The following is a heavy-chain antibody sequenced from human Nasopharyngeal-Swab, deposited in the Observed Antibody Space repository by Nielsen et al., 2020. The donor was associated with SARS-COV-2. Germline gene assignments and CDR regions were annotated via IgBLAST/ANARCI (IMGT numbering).Heavy chain of an antibody. CDR3: ARAGIAAAGDFDY. V-gene: IGHV1-18*01. D-gene: IGHD6-13*01. Sequence: WVRQAPGQGLEWMGWISAYNGNTNYARKLQGRGTMTTDTSTSTAYMELRSLRSDDTAVYYCARAGIAAAGDFDYWGQGTLVTVSS. J-gene: IGHJ4*02. CDR2: ISAYNGNT.